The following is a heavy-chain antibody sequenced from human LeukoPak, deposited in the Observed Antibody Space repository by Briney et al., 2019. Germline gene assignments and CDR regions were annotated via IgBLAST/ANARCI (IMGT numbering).Heavy chain of an antibody. D-gene: IGHD4-17*01. J-gene: IGHJ4*02. CDR2: ISYDGSNK. CDR3: ATLDPFVGPVGDYTTGRKIQGHDY. CDR1: GFTFSLYW. Sequence: GGSLGLSCVVSGFTFSLYWMNWVRQAPGKGLEWVAVISYDGSNKYYADSVKGRFTISRDNSKNTLYLQMNSLRAEDTAVYYCATLDPFVGPVGDYTTGRKIQGHDYWGQGTLVTVSS. V-gene: IGHV3-30*03.